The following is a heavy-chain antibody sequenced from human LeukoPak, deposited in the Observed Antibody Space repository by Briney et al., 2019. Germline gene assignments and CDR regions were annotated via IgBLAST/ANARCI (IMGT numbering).Heavy chain of an antibody. CDR3: ARHSSAAVPFDY. CDR1: GGSISSSSYY. Sequence: SETLSLTCTVSGGSISSSSYYWGWIRQPPGKGLGGIGSIYYSGSTYYNPSLKSRVTISVDTSKNQFSLKLSSVTAADTAVYYCARHSSAAVPFDYWGQGTLVTVSS. D-gene: IGHD6-13*01. CDR2: IYYSGST. J-gene: IGHJ4*02. V-gene: IGHV4-39*01.